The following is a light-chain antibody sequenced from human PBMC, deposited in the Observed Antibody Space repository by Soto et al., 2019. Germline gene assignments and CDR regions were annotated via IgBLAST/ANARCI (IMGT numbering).Light chain of an antibody. J-gene: IGKJ1*01. CDR2: GAS. Sequence: EIVLTQSPGTLSLSPGDTATLSCRASQSVSSRYLGWYQQRPGQAPRLLIYGASSRATGIPDRFSGSGSGTDFTLTISRLEPEDFAVYYCQQYGSSPWTFGQGTKVEIK. V-gene: IGKV3-20*01. CDR1: QSVSSRY. CDR3: QQYGSSPWT.